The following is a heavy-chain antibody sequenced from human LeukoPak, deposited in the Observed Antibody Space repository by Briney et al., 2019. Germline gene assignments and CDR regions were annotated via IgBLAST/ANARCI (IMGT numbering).Heavy chain of an antibody. CDR2: ISYDGSNK. D-gene: IGHD4-23*01. CDR1: GFTFSSYA. Sequence: GRSLRLSCAASGFTFSSYAMHWVRQAPGKGLEWVAVISYDGSNKYYADSVKGRFTISRDNSKNTLYLQMNSLRAEDTAVYYCARDGLLADCGGNSGIDYWGQGTLVTVSS. V-gene: IGHV3-30*04. CDR3: ARDGLLADCGGNSGIDY. J-gene: IGHJ4*02.